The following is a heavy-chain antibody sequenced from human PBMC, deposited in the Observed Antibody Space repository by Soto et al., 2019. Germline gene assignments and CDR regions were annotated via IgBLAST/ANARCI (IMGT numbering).Heavy chain of an antibody. D-gene: IGHD6-19*01. CDR2: INCGSGNT. CDR1: GYNFTTYV. Sequence: QVQLVQSGAEVKQPGASASVSCKASGYNFTTYVVHWLRQAPGQGPEWMGWINCGSGNTVYSQKFQGIVTFTRDTSARTVYMALNRLTSGDTAVYYCAMGYTSGWTFDFWGRGTLVSVSS. CDR3: AMGYTSGWTFDF. V-gene: IGHV1-3*01. J-gene: IGHJ4*02.